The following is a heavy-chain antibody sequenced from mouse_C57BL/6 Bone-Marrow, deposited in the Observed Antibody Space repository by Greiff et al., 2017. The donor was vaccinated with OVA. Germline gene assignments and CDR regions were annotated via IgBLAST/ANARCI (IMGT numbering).Heavy chain of an antibody. D-gene: IGHD1-1*01. J-gene: IGHJ1*03. Sequence: DVKLVESGGGLVQPGGSMKLSCVASGFTFSNYWMNWVRQSPEKGLEWVAQIRLKSDNYATHYAESVKGRFTISRDDSKSSVYLQMNNLRAEDTGIYYCTINYYGSSYGADWYFDVWGTGTTVTVSS. CDR1: GFTFSNYW. CDR3: TINYYGSSYGADWYFDV. CDR2: IRLKSDNYAT. V-gene: IGHV6-3*01.